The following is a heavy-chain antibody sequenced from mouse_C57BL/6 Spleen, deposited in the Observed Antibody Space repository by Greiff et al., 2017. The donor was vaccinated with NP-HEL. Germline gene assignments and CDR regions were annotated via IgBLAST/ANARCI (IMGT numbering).Heavy chain of an antibody. D-gene: IGHD4-1*01. Sequence: VQLQQSGPELVKPGASVKISCKASGYTFTDYYMNWVKQSHGKSLEWIGDINPNNGGTSYNQKFKGKATLTVDKSSSTAYMELRSLTSEDSAVYYCARSRNWADYYAMDYWGQGTSVTVSS. V-gene: IGHV1-26*01. CDR2: INPNNGGT. J-gene: IGHJ4*01. CDR3: ARSRNWADYYAMDY. CDR1: GYTFTDYY.